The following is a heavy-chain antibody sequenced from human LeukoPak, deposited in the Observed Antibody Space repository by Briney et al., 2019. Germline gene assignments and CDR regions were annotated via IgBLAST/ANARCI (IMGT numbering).Heavy chain of an antibody. J-gene: IGHJ3*02. CDR1: GFTFGNYA. Sequence: GGSLRLSCVASGFTFGNYAMSWVRQAPGRGLEWVSTISGSGGTTFYTDSVKGRFTISRDNSKNTLYVQMDSLRAGDTAAYYCAKDRRDAYTGDAFDIWGQGTMVTVSS. V-gene: IGHV3-23*01. CDR3: AKDRRDAYTGDAFDI. CDR2: ISGSGGTT. D-gene: IGHD5-24*01.